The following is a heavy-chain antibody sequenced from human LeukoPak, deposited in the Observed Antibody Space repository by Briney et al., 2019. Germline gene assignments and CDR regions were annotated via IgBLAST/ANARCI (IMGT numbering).Heavy chain of an antibody. V-gene: IGHV3-66*02. CDR2: IYSGGST. J-gene: IGHJ3*02. CDR3: ARFMVVAASHAFDI. D-gene: IGHD2-15*01. Sequence: GGSLRLSCAASGFTVSSNYMSWVRQAPGKGLEWVSVIYSGGSTYCADSVKGRFTISRDNSKNTLYLQMNSLRAEDTAVYYCARFMVVAASHAFDIWGQGTMVTVSS. CDR1: GFTVSSNY.